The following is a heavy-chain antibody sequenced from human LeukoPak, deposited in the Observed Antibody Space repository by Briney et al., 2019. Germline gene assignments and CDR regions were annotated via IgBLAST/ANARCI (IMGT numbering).Heavy chain of an antibody. Sequence: GGSLRLSCAASGFRFSSYAMHWVRQAPGKGLEWVAATSHDGSDRFYADSVKGRFTISRDNSKNTLYLQMNSLRAEDTAVYYCPRDGRGVRGVITYCGQGTLVTVSS. CDR2: TSHDGSDR. CDR1: GFRFSSYA. V-gene: IGHV3-30*01. CDR3: PRDGRGVRGVITY. J-gene: IGHJ4*02. D-gene: IGHD3-10*01.